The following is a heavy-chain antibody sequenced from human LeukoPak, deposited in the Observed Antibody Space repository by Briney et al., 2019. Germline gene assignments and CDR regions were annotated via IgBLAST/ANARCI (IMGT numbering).Heavy chain of an antibody. CDR1: GFTVTDSY. D-gene: IGHD5-18*01. V-gene: IGHV3-53*01. CDR3: ARDPGYDYGYDY. CDR2: IYSGGDT. J-gene: IGHJ4*02. Sequence: PGGSLRLSCAVSGFTVTDSYMSWVRQAPGKGLEWVSVIYSGGDTYYADSVKGRFTISRDNSKNTLYLQMNSLRVEDTAVYYCARDPGYDYGYDYWGQGTLVTVSS.